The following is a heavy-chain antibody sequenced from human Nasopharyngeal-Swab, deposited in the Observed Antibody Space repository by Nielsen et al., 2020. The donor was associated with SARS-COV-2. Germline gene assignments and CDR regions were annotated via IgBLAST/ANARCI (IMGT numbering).Heavy chain of an antibody. D-gene: IGHD5-12*01. CDR2: IYYSGST. CDR3: ARDLGGLPVATGGTDY. J-gene: IGHJ4*02. Sequence: SETLSLTCTVSGGSISSSSYYWGWIRQPPGKGLEWIGSIYYSGSTYYNPSLKSRVTISVDTSKNQFSLKLSSVTAADTAVYYCARDLGGLPVATGGTDYWGQGTLVTVSS. CDR1: GGSISSSSYY. V-gene: IGHV4-39*07.